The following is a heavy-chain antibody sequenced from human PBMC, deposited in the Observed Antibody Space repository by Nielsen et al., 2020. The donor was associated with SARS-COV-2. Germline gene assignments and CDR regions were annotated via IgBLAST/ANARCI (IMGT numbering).Heavy chain of an antibody. Sequence: GESLKISCAASGFTFSSYNMNWVRQAPGKGLEWLSYISGSGTTKYYADSMKGRLTVSRDNAKSSLYLQVNSLRVDDTAVYYCARETVATPDALDIWGQGTLVTVSS. CDR2: ISGSGTTK. CDR3: ARETVATPDALDI. J-gene: IGHJ3*02. CDR1: GFTFSSYN. D-gene: IGHD5-12*01. V-gene: IGHV3-48*04.